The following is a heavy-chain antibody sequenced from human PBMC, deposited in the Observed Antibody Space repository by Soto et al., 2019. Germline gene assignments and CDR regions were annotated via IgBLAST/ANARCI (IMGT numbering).Heavy chain of an antibody. V-gene: IGHV1-69*06. CDR2: IIPIFNST. J-gene: IGHJ4*02. CDR3: AREGRGKKAGYNGLVSLGY. D-gene: IGHD2-2*02. CDR1: GSRFSNYV. Sequence: SVKVSCKVSGSRFSNYVISWVRQAPGHGLEWLGRIIPIFNSTKYAQSFQGRVTITADKSTSTASLELSSLRSDDTAVYYCAREGRGKKAGYNGLVSLGYWGQETLVTVSS.